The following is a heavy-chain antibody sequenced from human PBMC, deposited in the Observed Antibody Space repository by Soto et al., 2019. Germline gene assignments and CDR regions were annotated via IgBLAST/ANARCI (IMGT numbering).Heavy chain of an antibody. CDR2: INPSGGST. CDR1: GNTFTSYY. CDR3: ARWRAVPPRNYYYYGMDV. V-gene: IGHV1-46*01. J-gene: IGHJ6*02. Sequence: QVQLVLSGAEVKKPGASVKVSCKASGNTFTSYYMHWVRQAPGQGIVWMGIINPSGGSTSYAQKFRGGVTMTRDKSTSTVYMALSRLRSEDTAVYYCARWRAVPPRNYYYYGMDVWGQGTTVTVSS. D-gene: IGHD6-19*01.